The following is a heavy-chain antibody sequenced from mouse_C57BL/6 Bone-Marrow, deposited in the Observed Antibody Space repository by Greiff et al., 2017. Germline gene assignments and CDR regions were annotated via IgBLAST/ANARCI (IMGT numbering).Heavy chain of an antibody. V-gene: IGHV1-4*01. J-gene: IGHJ4*01. D-gene: IGHD1-1*01. CDR3: ARGYGNSLTGTTYAMDY. Sequence: QVQLQQSGAELARPGASVKMSCKASGYTFTSYTMHWVKQRPGQGLEWIGYINPSSGYTKYNQKFKDKATLTADKSSSTAYMQLSSLTAEDSAVYYCARGYGNSLTGTTYAMDYWGQGTSVTVSS. CDR2: INPSSGYT. CDR1: GYTFTSYT.